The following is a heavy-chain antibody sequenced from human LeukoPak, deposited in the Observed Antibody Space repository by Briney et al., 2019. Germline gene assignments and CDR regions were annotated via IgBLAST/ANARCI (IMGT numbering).Heavy chain of an antibody. CDR3: AKGDPYGSGSYPVDY. Sequence: PGGSLRLSCVASRFTFSSYSMNWVRQAPGKGLEWVSYISSSSSAIYYADSVKGRFTISRDNSKNTLFLQMNSLRPEDTAVYYCAKGDPYGSGSYPVDYWGQGTLVTVSS. J-gene: IGHJ4*02. D-gene: IGHD3-10*01. V-gene: IGHV3-48*01. CDR1: RFTFSSYS. CDR2: ISSSSSAI.